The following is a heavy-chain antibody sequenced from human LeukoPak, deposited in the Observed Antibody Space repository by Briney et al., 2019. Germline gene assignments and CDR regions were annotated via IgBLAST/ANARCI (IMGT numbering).Heavy chain of an antibody. J-gene: IGHJ4*02. CDR3: ARHEWSGYYYGSGSYSLFDY. CDR2: IYYSGST. V-gene: IGHV4-59*08. Sequence: PSETLSLTCTVSGASVSSYYWIWIRQPPGKGLEWIGYIYYSGSTNYNPSLKSRVTISVDTSKNQFSLKLSSVTAADTAVYYCARHEWSGYYYGSGSYSLFDYWGQGTLVTVSS. D-gene: IGHD3-10*01. CDR1: GASVSSYY.